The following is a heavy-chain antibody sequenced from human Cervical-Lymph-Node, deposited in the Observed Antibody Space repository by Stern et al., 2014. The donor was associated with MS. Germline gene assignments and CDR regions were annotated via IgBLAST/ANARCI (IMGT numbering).Heavy chain of an antibody. Sequence: QVQLGQSGPEVKKPGASVKVSCKASGYTFTTYAFSWVRQAPGQGLEWMGWLSGYNGKANYAQRFQGRVTMTTDSSTSTAYMELRSLRSDDTAVYYCARDGKWLQVYGMDVWGQGTTVTVSS. D-gene: IGHD5-12*01. CDR2: LSGYNGKA. V-gene: IGHV1-18*04. J-gene: IGHJ6*02. CDR1: GYTFTTYA. CDR3: ARDGKWLQVYGMDV.